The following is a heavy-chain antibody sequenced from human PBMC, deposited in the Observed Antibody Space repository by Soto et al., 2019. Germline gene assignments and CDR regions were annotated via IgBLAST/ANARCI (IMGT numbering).Heavy chain of an antibody. CDR1: GFPFSNFE. J-gene: IGHJ5*02. CDR2: ISSTASTI. CDR3: APGGATGGDR. V-gene: IGHV3-48*03. D-gene: IGHD2-8*02. Sequence: EVQLVESGGGLVQPGGSLRLSCAASGFPFSNFEMNWVRQAPGKGLEWISYISSTASTIYYADSVKGRFTISRDNAKNSPFLQMNSLRPEDTAVYYCAPGGATGGDRWGQGTLVTVSS.